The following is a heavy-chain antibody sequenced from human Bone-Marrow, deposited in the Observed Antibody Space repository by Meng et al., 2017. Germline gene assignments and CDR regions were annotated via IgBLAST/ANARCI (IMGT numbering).Heavy chain of an antibody. J-gene: IGHJ4*02. CDR2: IYTSGST. V-gene: IGHV4-4*07. D-gene: IGHD3-22*01. Sequence: GSLRLSCTVSGGSISSYYWSWIRQPAGKGLEWIGRIYTSGSTNYNPSLKRRVTMSVDTSKNQFSLKLSSVTAADTAVYYCARDIYDSSGPVQPGVYYFDYWGQGTLVTVSS. CDR3: ARDIYDSSGPVQPGVYYFDY. CDR1: GGSISSYY.